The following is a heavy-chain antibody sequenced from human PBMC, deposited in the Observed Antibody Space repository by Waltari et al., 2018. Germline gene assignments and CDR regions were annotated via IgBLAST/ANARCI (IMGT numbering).Heavy chain of an antibody. J-gene: IGHJ6*02. Sequence: QVQLVQSGAEVKKPGASVKVSCKASGHTFTGSYMHWVRPPPGQGLEWMGWINPNSGGTNYAQKFQGRVTMTRDTSISTAYMELSRLRSDDTAVYYCARVGTVTSPYGMDVWGQGTTVTVSS. D-gene: IGHD4-17*01. V-gene: IGHV1-2*02. CDR3: ARVGTVTSPYGMDV. CDR1: GHTFTGSY. CDR2: INPNSGGT.